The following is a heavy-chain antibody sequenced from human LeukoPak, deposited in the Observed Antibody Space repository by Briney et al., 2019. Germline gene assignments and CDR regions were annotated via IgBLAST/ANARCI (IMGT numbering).Heavy chain of an antibody. CDR2: ISYDGSNK. Sequence: GSLRLSCAASGFTFSSYGMHWVRPAPGKGLEWVAVISYDGSNKYYADSVKGRFTIYRDNSKNTLYLQMNSLRAEDTAVYYCAKDGEQWLVTDGMDVWGQGTTVTVSS. V-gene: IGHV3-30*18. D-gene: IGHD6-19*01. CDR3: AKDGEQWLVTDGMDV. J-gene: IGHJ6*02. CDR1: GFTFSSYG.